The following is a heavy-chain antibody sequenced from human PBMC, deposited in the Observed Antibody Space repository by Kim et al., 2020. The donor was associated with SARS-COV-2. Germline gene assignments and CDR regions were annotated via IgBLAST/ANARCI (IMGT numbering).Heavy chain of an antibody. V-gene: IGHV3-23*01. CDR3: AKVSWKWELLGVWDY. Sequence: DSVKGRFTIARDNSKNTLYLQMNSLRAEDTAVYYCAKVSWKWELLGVWDYWGQGTLVTVSS. J-gene: IGHJ4*02. D-gene: IGHD1-26*01.